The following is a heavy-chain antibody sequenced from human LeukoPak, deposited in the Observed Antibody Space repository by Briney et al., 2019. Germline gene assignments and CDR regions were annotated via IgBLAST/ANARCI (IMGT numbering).Heavy chain of an antibody. D-gene: IGHD3-10*01. V-gene: IGHV1-2*02. J-gene: IGHJ4*02. CDR1: GYTFTGYY. Sequence: ASVKVSCKASGYTFTGYYIHWVRQAPGQGLEWMGFINPNSGGTNYAQQSQGRVTMTRDTSISTAYMELSSLTSDDTAVYYCARDLEGYHYGSGDYPQWGQGTLVTVSS. CDR2: INPNSGGT. CDR3: ARDLEGYHYGSGDYPQ.